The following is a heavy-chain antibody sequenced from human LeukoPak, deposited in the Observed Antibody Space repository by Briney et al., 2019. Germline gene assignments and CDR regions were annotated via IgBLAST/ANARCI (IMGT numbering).Heavy chain of an antibody. J-gene: IGHJ4*02. CDR2: IYTRGST. V-gene: IGHV4-4*07. CDR3: ARERGQRQWQFDY. CDR1: GGSISSYY. D-gene: IGHD6-19*01. Sequence: SETLSLTCTVWGGSISSYYWSWIRQPAVKGLEWIGRIYTRGSTNYNPSLKSRVTMSIDTSKNEFSLKLSSVTDADTAVYYCARERGQRQWQFDYWGQGNLVTVSS.